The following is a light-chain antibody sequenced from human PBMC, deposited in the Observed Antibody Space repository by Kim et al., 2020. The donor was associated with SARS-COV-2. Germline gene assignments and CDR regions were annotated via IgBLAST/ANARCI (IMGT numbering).Light chain of an antibody. CDR3: SSFTISSTYV. J-gene: IGLJ1*01. V-gene: IGLV2-14*03. Sequence: QSALTQPASVSGSPGQSITISCTGTSSDVGGYDFVSWYQHHAGKAPKLMIYDVRKRSSGFSNRFSGSKSGNTASLTISGLQAEDEATYYCSSFTISSTYVFGTGTKVTVL. CDR1: SSDVGGYDF. CDR2: DVR.